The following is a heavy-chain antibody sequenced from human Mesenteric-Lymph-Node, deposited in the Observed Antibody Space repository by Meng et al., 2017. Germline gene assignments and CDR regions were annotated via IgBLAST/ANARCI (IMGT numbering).Heavy chain of an antibody. V-gene: IGHV4-4*03. D-gene: IGHD6-19*01. CDR2: IYHSGST. Sequence: QVEREEAGPGLVKPPGPLSLACPVLGGSISSRNRGGWGRQPPGKGLELFGEIYHSGSTNYNPSLKSRVTISVDKSKNQFSLKLSSVTAADTAVYYCARVGQWLPIDYWGQGTLVTVSS. CDR1: GGSISSRNR. J-gene: IGHJ4*02. CDR3: ARVGQWLPIDY.